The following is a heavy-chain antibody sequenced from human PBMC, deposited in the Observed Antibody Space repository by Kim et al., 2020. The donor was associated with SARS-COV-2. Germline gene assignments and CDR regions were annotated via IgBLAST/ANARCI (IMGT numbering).Heavy chain of an antibody. D-gene: IGHD1-7*01. CDR3: ARDRPPPYNWNYDVRGGHYYYGMDV. CDR2: ISAYNGNT. V-gene: IGHV1-18*01. CDR1: GYTFTSYG. J-gene: IGHJ6*02. Sequence: ASVKVSCKASGYTFTSYGISWVRQAPGQGLEWMGWISAYNGNTNYAQKLQGRVTMTTDTSTSTAYMELRSLRSDDTAVYYCARDRPPPYNWNYDVRGGHYYYGMDVWGQGTTVTVSS.